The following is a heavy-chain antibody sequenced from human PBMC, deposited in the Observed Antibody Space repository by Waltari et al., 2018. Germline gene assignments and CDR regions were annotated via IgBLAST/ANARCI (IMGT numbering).Heavy chain of an antibody. D-gene: IGHD2-15*01. CDR1: GDSISSSSYY. CDR3: VRHARTTSGGKHFDH. V-gene: IGHV4-39*01. J-gene: IGHJ4*02. Sequence: QLQLQESGPGLVKASETLSLTCTVSGDSISSSSYYWGWVRHPPGKGLEWIGNMYYSGSTYYNPSLKSRVTISGATSKSQFSLKLSSVTAADTSMYYCVRHARTTSGGKHFDHWGQGMLVTVSP. CDR2: MYYSGST.